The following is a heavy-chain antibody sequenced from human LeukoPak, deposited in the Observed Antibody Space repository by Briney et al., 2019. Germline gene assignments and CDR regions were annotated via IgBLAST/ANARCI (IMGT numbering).Heavy chain of an antibody. CDR1: GGSISSYY. J-gene: IGHJ4*02. D-gene: IGHD6-19*01. V-gene: IGHV4-59*01. CDR2: IYYSGST. CDR3: ARAAGSGLNFDY. Sequence: PSETLSLTCTVSGGSISSYYWSWIRQPPGKGLEWIGYIYYSGSTNYNPSLKSRVTISVDTSKNQFSLELNSMTAADTAVYYCARAAGSGLNFDYWGQGTLVTVSS.